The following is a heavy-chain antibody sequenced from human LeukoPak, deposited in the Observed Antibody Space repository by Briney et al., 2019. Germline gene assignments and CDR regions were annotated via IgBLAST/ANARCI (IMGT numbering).Heavy chain of an antibody. J-gene: IGHJ3*02. CDR1: GGSVSSGSYY. CDR2: IYYSGST. CDR3: ARVYGYCSGGSCYPDAFDI. V-gene: IGHV4-61*01. D-gene: IGHD2-15*01. Sequence: SETLSLTCTVSGGSVSSGSYYWSWIRQPPGKGLEWIGYIYYSGSTNYNPSLKSRVTISVDTSKNQFSLKLSSVTAADTAVYYCARVYGYCSGGSCYPDAFDIWGQGTMVTVSS.